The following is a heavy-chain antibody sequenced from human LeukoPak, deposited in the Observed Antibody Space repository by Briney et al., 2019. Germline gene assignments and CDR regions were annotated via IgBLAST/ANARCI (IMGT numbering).Heavy chain of an antibody. D-gene: IGHD2-2*02. J-gene: IGHJ5*02. CDR2: IYPGDSDT. CDR3: ARGVVPAVIDRFGP. CDR1: GYRFTSYW. Sequence: GESLKVSCKCSGYRFTSYWFGWVRQMPGKGLEWMGIIYPGDSDTNYIPSFQGQVTISADKSISNVYLQLSTVNASDTAMYYCARGVVPAVIDRFGPWGQGTLVTVSS. V-gene: IGHV5-51*06.